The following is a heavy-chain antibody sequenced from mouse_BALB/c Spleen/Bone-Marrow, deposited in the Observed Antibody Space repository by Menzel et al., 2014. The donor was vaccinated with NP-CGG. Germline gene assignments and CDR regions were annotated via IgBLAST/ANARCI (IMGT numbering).Heavy chain of an antibody. CDR3: TREGTFFAY. CDR1: GYTFTSYY. CDR2: INPSNGGT. Sequence: VQLVESGAELVKPGASVKLSCKSSGYTFTSYYMYWVKQRPRQGLEWIGGINPSNGGTNFNEKFKSKATLTVDKSSSTAYMQLSSLTSEDSAVYYCTREGTFFAYWGQGTLVTVSA. J-gene: IGHJ3*01. D-gene: IGHD3-3*01. V-gene: IGHV1S81*02.